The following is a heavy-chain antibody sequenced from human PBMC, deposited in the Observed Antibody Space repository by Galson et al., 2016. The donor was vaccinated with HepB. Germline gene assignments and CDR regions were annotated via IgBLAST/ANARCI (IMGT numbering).Heavy chain of an antibody. J-gene: IGHJ3*02. D-gene: IGHD5-24*01. CDR3: TRDGYNHIAFDI. Sequence: SLRLSCAASGFTLSTYAMSWVRQAPGKGLEWVSSSSGTGATTYYADSVKGRFTISRDNLRNTLYLQLDSLRAEDTALYYCTRDGYNHIAFDIWGRGTMVTFS. V-gene: IGHV3-23*01. CDR2: SSGTGATT. CDR1: GFTLSTYA.